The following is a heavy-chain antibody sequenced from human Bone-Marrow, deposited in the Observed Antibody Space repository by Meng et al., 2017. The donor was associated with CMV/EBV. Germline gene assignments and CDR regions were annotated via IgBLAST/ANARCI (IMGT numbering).Heavy chain of an antibody. CDR3: ARGKNYDFWSGYYTGYYYYGMDV. CDR1: GYTFTSYD. Sequence: ASVKVSCKASGYTFTSYDINWGRQATGQGLEWMGWMNPNSGNTGYAQKFQGRVTMTRNTSISTAYMELSNLRSEDTAVYYCARGKNYDFWSGYYTGYYYYGMDVWGQGTTVTVSS. CDR2: MNPNSGNT. D-gene: IGHD3-3*01. J-gene: IGHJ6*02. V-gene: IGHV1-8*01.